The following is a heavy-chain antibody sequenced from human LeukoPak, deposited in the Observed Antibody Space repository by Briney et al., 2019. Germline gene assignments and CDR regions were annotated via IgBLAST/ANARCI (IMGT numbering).Heavy chain of an antibody. CDR3: ASEGDSSGYGAFDI. CDR2: MIPIFGTA. D-gene: IGHD3-22*01. V-gene: IGHV1-69*13. CDR1: GGTFSSYA. J-gene: IGHJ3*02. Sequence: ASVKVSCKASGGTFSSYAISWVRQAPGQGLEWMGGMIPIFGTANYAQKFQGRVTITADESTSTAYMELSSLRSEDTAVYYCASEGDSSGYGAFDIWGQGTMVTVSS.